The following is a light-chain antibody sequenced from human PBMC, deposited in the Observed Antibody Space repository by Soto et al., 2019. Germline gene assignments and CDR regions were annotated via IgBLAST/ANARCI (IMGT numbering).Light chain of an antibody. J-gene: IGKJ3*01. CDR3: QQYTASSAIFT. CDR1: QRVNSNY. CDR2: GAS. Sequence: VLTQSTGTLSLSPGERATLSCRASQRVNSNYFAWYQQKPGQAPRLLVFGASTRATGVPDRFSGSGSGTDFILTISRVEPEDFAVYYCQQYTASSAIFTFGPGTKVDIK. V-gene: IGKV3-20*01.